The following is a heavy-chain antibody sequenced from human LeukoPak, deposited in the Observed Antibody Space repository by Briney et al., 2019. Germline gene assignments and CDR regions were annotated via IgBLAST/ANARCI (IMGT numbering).Heavy chain of an antibody. D-gene: IGHD1-26*01. CDR1: RITLRSNW. J-gene: IGHJ3*01. CDR3: VRDTSPVESGLAYDAFDL. Sequence: QAGGSLRLSCTASRITLRSNWMTWVRQAPGKGLEWVANIRPDGTIKHYLDPVNGRFTISRDNAKNSLYLQMDSLRGEDTAVYYCVRDTSPVESGLAYDAFDLWGQGTMVTVSS. V-gene: IGHV3-7*01. CDR2: IRPDGTIK.